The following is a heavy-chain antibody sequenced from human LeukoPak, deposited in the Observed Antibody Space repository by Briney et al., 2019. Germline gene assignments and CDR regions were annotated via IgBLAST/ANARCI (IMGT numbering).Heavy chain of an antibody. CDR1: GGSFSGYY. CDR2: INHSGST. D-gene: IGHD3-9*01. V-gene: IGHV4-34*01. Sequence: SETLSLTCAVYGGSFSGYYWSWIRQPPGKGLEWIGEINHSGSTNYNPSLKSRVTISVDTSKNQFSLKLSSATAADTAVYYCARGRYFDPWGQGTLVTVSS. J-gene: IGHJ5*02. CDR3: ARGRYFDP.